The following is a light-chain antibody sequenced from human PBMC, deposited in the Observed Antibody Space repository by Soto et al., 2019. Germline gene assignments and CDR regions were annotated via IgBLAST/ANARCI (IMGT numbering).Light chain of an antibody. Sequence: EIVLTQSPGTLSLSPGERATLSCRASESVSSTHLAWYQQKPGQAPRLLIHSASNRATGVPDRFSGSGSGTDFTLIISRLEPEDFAVYYCSQDGSAPGTFGQGTKVEIK. CDR1: ESVSSTH. CDR3: SQDGSAPGT. V-gene: IGKV3-20*01. J-gene: IGKJ1*01. CDR2: SAS.